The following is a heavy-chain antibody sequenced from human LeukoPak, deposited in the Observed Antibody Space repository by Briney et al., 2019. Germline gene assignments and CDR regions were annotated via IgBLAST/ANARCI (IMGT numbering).Heavy chain of an antibody. Sequence: SSQTLSLTCTVSGDSFSSTGYYWNWIRQPPGKGLEWIGYIYYSGSTNYNPSLKSRVTISVDTSKNQFSLKLSSVTAADTAVYYCAGSNGGWFDPWGQGTLVTVSS. CDR2: IYYSGST. CDR1: GDSFSSTGYY. J-gene: IGHJ5*02. V-gene: IGHV4-61*08. CDR3: AGSNGGWFDP. D-gene: IGHD3-10*01.